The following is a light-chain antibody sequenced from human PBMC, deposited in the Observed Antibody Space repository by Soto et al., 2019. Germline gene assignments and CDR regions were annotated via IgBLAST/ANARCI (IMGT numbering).Light chain of an antibody. V-gene: IGKV3-15*01. CDR3: QQYNNWLGP. Sequence: EIVMTQSPATLSVSPGERATLSCRASQSVSSNLAWYQQKPGQAPRLLIYGASTRATDTPARFSGSGSGTEFTLTISTLQSEDFAFYYCQQYNNWLGPFGQGTKVEFK. J-gene: IGKJ1*01. CDR2: GAS. CDR1: QSVSSN.